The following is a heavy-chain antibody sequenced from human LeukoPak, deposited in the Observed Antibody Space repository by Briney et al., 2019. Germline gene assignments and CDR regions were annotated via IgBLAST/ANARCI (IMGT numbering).Heavy chain of an antibody. CDR3: ARRPPYYYGSGRGSWFDP. D-gene: IGHD3-10*01. V-gene: IGHV4-34*01. Sequence: SETLSLTCAVYGGSFSGYYWSWIRQPPGKGLEWIGEINHSGSTNYNPSLKSRVTISVDTSKNQFSLKLSSVTAADTAVYYCARRPPYYYGSGRGSWFDPWGQGTLVTVSS. CDR2: INHSGST. CDR1: GGSFSGYY. J-gene: IGHJ5*02.